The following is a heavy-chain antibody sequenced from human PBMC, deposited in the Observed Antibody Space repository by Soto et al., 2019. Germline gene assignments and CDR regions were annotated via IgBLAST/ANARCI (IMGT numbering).Heavy chain of an antibody. CDR3: APLAYYDFWSGYFRNWFDP. Sequence: QVQLVQSGAEVKKPGSSVKVSCKASGGTFSSYAISWVRQAPGQGLAWMGGIIPIFGTANYAQKFQGRVTIPGDESTRTAYMELSSLRSEDTAVYYCAPLAYYDFWSGYFRNWFDPWGQGTLVTVSS. J-gene: IGHJ5*02. CDR1: GGTFSSYA. V-gene: IGHV1-69*01. CDR2: IIPIFGTA. D-gene: IGHD3-3*01.